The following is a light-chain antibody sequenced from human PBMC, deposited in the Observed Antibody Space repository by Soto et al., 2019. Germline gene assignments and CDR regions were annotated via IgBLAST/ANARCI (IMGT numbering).Light chain of an antibody. CDR3: CSYAGSYTFPYV. Sequence: QSALTQPRAVSGSPGQSVTISCTGTSSDLGGYNYVSWYQQHPGKAPKLMIYDVSKRPSGVPDRFSGSKSGNTASLTISGLQAEDEADYYCCSYAGSYTFPYVFGTGTKVTVL. J-gene: IGLJ1*01. CDR2: DVS. V-gene: IGLV2-11*01. CDR1: SSDLGGYNY.